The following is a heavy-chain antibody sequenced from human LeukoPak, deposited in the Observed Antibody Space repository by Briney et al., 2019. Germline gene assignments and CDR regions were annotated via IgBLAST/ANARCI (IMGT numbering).Heavy chain of an antibody. J-gene: IGHJ4*02. CDR1: GFRFSDYY. CDR2: INLDGSEQ. D-gene: IGHD6-13*01. V-gene: IGHV3-7*01. Sequence: GGSLRLSCEASGFRFSDYYMSWVRQAPGKGLEWFARINLDGSEQNYVDSVKGRFTISRDNAKNSLHLQMNSLRAEDTAVYYCVRGGRWYGDNWGQGTLVTVSS. CDR3: VRGGRWYGDN.